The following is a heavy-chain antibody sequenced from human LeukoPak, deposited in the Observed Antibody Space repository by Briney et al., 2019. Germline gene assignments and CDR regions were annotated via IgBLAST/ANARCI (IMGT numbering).Heavy chain of an antibody. CDR1: GGSISSYY. J-gene: IGHJ4*02. Sequence: SETLSLTCTVSGGSISSYYWSWIRQPPGKGLEWLGYIYYSGSTNYNPSLKSRVTISVDTPKNQFSLKLSSVTAADTAVYYCARVRDGSVYSDYWGQGTLVTVSS. CDR2: IYYSGST. CDR3: ARVRDGSVYSDY. D-gene: IGHD3-10*01. V-gene: IGHV4-59*01.